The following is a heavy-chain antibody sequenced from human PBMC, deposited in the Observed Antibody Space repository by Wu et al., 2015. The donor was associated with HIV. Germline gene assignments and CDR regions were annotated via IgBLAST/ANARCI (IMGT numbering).Heavy chain of an antibody. J-gene: IGHJ2*01. Sequence: QVQLVQSGAEVKKPGASVRVSCKASGYTFSSYDINWVRQAAGQGLEWMGWMNPNSGNTGFRQKFQGRVTMTTNTSTNTVYMELSGLKSEDTAVYYCARGFSPHFDWLPGSRYFDLWGRGTLITVSS. V-gene: IGHV1-8*01. CDR2: MNPNSGNT. CDR3: ARGFSPHFDWLPGSRYFDL. D-gene: IGHD3-9*01. CDR1: GYTFSSYD.